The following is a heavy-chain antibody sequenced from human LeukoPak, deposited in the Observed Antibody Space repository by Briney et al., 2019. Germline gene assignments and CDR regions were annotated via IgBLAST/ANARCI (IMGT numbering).Heavy chain of an antibody. CDR3: AGWARQQLVPMEDY. V-gene: IGHV1-8*03. CDR2: MNPNSGNT. J-gene: IGHJ4*02. D-gene: IGHD6-13*01. CDR1: GYTFTSYD. Sequence: ASVKVSCKASGYTFTSYDINWVRQATGQGLEWMGWMNPNSGNTGYAQKFQGRVTITRNTSISTAYMELSSLRSEDTAVYYCAGWARQQLVPMEDYWGQGTLVTVSS.